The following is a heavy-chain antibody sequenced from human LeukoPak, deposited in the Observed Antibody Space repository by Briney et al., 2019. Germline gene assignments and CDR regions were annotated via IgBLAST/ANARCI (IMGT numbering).Heavy chain of an antibody. V-gene: IGHV3-73*01. J-gene: IGHJ6*02. Sequence: GGSLRLSCAASGFTFSGSAMHWVRQASGKGLEWVGRIRSKANSYATAYAASVKGRFTISRDDSKNTAYLQMNSLKTEDTAVYYCTRRPLGPAYYYYGMDVWGQGTTVTVSS. CDR2: IRSKANSYAT. CDR1: GFTFSGSA. CDR3: TRRPLGPAYYYYGMDV.